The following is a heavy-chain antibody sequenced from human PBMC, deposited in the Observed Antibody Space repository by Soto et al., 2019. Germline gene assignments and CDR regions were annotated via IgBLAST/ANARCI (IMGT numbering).Heavy chain of an antibody. Sequence: QVQLQESGPGLVKPSETLYLTCTVSAVSISDYYWTWVRQPPGKGLEWLGYMYYSGRTNYNPSHKCRVTISVDTTKNQSPLRLSAATAADTAMYYCARDLVGCRSGSCYELFHHWGQGTLVTVSS. V-gene: IGHV4-59*01. D-gene: IGHD2-15*01. CDR3: ARDLVGCRSGSCYELFHH. CDR1: AVSISDYY. CDR2: MYYSGRT. J-gene: IGHJ1*01.